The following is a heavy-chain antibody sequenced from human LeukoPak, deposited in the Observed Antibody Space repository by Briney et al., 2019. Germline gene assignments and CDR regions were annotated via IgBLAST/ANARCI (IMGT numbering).Heavy chain of an antibody. Sequence: PGGSLRLSCAASGFTFRSYVMSWVRQAPGKGLEWVSAIIDDGGSTYYADSVKGRFTISRDNSKNTLYLQMNSLRAEDTAVYYCAKVVGTNYYDSSGYYYSFDAFDIWGQGTMVTVSS. D-gene: IGHD3-22*01. CDR3: AKVVGTNYYDSSGYYYSFDAFDI. V-gene: IGHV3-23*01. CDR1: GFTFRSYV. J-gene: IGHJ3*02. CDR2: IIDDGGST.